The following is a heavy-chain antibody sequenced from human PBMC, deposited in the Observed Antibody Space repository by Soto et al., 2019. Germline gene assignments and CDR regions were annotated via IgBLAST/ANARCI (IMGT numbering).Heavy chain of an antibody. V-gene: IGHV1-69*08. CDR1: GGTFSTST. D-gene: IGHD5-12*01. CDR3: ARDSPIGSVFSGYDAIDL. J-gene: IGHJ4*02. CDR2: IIPILNTA. Sequence: QVQLVQSGAEVKEPGSSVKVSCKASGGTFSTSTFTWVRQAPGQGLEWVGRIIPILNTADYAQKFQGSVTITADKSTSTVFLELTRLRSEDTGIYYCARDSPIGSVFSGYDAIDLWGQGTLVTVSP.